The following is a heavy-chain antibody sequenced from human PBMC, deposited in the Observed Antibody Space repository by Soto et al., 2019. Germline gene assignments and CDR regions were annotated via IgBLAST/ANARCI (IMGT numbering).Heavy chain of an antibody. CDR3: AKDLVAVAGTTALFDY. V-gene: IGHV3-30*18. Sequence: PGGSLRLSCAASGFTFRSYGRHWVRQAPGKGLEWVAVISYDGSIKYYADSVKGRFTISRDNSKNTLYLQMNSLRAEDTAVYYCAKDLVAVAGTTALFDYWGQGTLVTVSS. CDR2: ISYDGSIK. J-gene: IGHJ4*02. D-gene: IGHD6-19*01. CDR1: GFTFRSYG.